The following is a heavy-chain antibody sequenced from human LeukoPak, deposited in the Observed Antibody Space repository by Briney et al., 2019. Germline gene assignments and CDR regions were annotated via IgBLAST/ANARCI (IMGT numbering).Heavy chain of an antibody. Sequence: PGGSLRLSCTATGFTFSNYWMSWVRQTPEKGLEWVANIKQDGSETVYVDSVKGRFTISRDNAQSSLYLQMNSLRAEDTAVYYCARDPYSSSWSYGMDVWGQGTAVTVFS. V-gene: IGHV3-7*05. CDR1: GFTFSNYW. CDR2: IKQDGSET. J-gene: IGHJ6*02. CDR3: ARDPYSSSWSYGMDV. D-gene: IGHD6-13*01.